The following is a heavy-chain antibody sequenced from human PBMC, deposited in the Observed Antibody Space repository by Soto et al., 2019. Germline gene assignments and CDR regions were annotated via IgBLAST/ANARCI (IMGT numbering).Heavy chain of an antibody. Sequence: GGSLRLSFAASGFTFSSYSMNWVRQAPGKGLEWVSSISSSSSYIYYADSVKGRFTISRDNAKNSLYLQMNSLRAEDTAVYYCARGGYYGSGSDPSYYYYYYMDVWGKGTTVTVS. CDR3: ARGGYYGSGSDPSYYYYYYMDV. CDR2: ISSSSSYI. CDR1: GFTFSSYS. J-gene: IGHJ6*03. D-gene: IGHD3-10*01. V-gene: IGHV3-21*01.